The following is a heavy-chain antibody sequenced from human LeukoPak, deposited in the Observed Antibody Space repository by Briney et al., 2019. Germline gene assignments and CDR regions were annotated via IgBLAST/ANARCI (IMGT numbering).Heavy chain of an antibody. D-gene: IGHD2-21*02. CDR1: GGSISSGDYD. CDR3: ARDCGGDCYSD. J-gene: IGHJ4*02. Sequence: SETLSLTCTVSGGSISSGDYDWSWIRQPPGKGLEWIGYIYYSGSTYYNPSLKSRVTISVDTSKNQFSLKLSSVTAADTAVYYCARDCGGDCYSDWGQGTLVTVSS. CDR2: IYYSGST. V-gene: IGHV4-30-4*01.